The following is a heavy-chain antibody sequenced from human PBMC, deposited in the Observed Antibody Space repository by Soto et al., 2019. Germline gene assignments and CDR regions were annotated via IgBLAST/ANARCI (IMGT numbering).Heavy chain of an antibody. CDR3: ARGRAQQLVFASGWFDP. CDR2: ISSSGSTI. D-gene: IGHD6-13*01. V-gene: IGHV3-48*03. J-gene: IGHJ5*02. CDR1: GFTFSSYE. Sequence: PGGSLRLSCAASGFTFSSYEMNWVRQAPGKGLEWVSYISSSGSTIYYADSVKGRFTISRDNATNSLYLQMNSLRAEDTAVYYCARGRAQQLVFASGWFDPWGQGTLVTVSS.